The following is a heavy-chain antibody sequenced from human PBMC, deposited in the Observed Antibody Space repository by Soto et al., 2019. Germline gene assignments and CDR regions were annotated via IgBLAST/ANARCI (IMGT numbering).Heavy chain of an antibody. J-gene: IGHJ5*02. CDR2: IYYSGST. V-gene: IGHV4-39*01. CDR3: ARQNLYYYGSGSYFNWFDP. Sequence: PSETLSLTCTVSGGSISSSSYYWGWIRQPPGKGLEWIGSIYYSGSTYYNPSLKSRVTISVDTSKNQFSLKLSSVTAADTAVYYCARQNLYYYGSGSYFNWFDPWGQGTLVTVSS. CDR1: GGSISSSSYY. D-gene: IGHD3-10*01.